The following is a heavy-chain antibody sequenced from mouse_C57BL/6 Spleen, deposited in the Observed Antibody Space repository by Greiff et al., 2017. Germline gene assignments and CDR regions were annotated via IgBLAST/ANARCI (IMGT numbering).Heavy chain of an antibody. D-gene: IGHD1-1*01. CDR1: GFTFSSYA. V-gene: IGHV5-9-1*02. CDR2: ISSGGDYI. J-gene: IGHJ4*01. Sequence: EVQRVESGEGLVKPGGSLKLSCAASGFTFSSYAMSWVRQTPEKRLEWVAYISSGGDYIYYADTVKGRFTISRDNARNTLYLQMSSLKSEDTAMYYCTRLYGSSCAMDYWGQGTSVTVSS. CDR3: TRLYGSSCAMDY.